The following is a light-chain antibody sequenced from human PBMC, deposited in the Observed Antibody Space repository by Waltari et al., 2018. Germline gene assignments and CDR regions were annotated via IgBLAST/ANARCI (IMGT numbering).Light chain of an antibody. J-gene: IGKJ4*01. CDR1: QDITNY. CDR2: DAS. CDR3: QQYDNLPLT. Sequence: DIQMTQSPSSLSESVGDRVTITCQASQDITNYLNWYQQKPGKAPKLLIYDASNLGTGVPSRFSGSGSGTDFTFTISSLQPEDIATYYCQQYDNLPLTFGGGTKVEIK. V-gene: IGKV1-33*01.